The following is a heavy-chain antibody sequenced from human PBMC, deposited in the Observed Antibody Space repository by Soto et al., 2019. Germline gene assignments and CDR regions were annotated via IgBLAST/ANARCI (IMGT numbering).Heavy chain of an antibody. J-gene: IGHJ3*02. V-gene: IGHV4-4*02. D-gene: IGHD3-9*01. CDR3: AKQSRPPGILTGYYLRFDI. CDR1: GGSISTSNW. Sequence: PSETLSLTCAVSGGSISTSNWWTWVRQPPGKGLDCIVEIYLSWITYYYPFLKSRVAISVDTSKNQFSLKLSSVTAADTAVYYCAKQSRPPGILTGYYLRFDIWGQGTMVTVSS. CDR2: IYLSWIT.